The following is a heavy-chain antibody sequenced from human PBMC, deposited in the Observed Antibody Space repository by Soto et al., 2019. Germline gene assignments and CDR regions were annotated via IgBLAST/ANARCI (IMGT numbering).Heavy chain of an antibody. CDR2: IYPGDSDT. D-gene: IGHD3-22*01. CDR1: GYSFTSYW. CDR3: ARSYYYDSSGYPY. J-gene: IGHJ4*02. V-gene: IGHV5-51*01. Sequence: GESLKISCKGSGYSFTSYWIGWVRQMPGKGLEWMGIIYPGDSDTRYSPSFQGQVTISADKSISTAYLQWSSLKASGTAMYYCARSYYYDSSGYPYWGQGTLVTVSS.